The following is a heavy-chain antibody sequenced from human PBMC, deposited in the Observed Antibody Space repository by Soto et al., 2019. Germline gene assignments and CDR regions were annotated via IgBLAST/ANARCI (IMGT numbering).Heavy chain of an antibody. Sequence: QVQLVQSGAEVKKPGSSVKVSCKASGGTFSRYAINWVRQAPGQGLEWMGGIIPIFGTANYAQKLQGRVTINADESTSTAYMELSSLRFEDTAVYYCARVGDYGSGSYYDYWGQGTLVTVSS. CDR1: GGTFSRYA. CDR3: ARVGDYGSGSYYDY. CDR2: IIPIFGTA. V-gene: IGHV1-69*01. D-gene: IGHD3-10*01. J-gene: IGHJ4*02.